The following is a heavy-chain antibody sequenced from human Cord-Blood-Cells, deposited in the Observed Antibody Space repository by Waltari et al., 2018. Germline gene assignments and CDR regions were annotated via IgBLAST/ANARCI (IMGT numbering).Heavy chain of an antibody. CDR3: ARDERVAAAGTS. CDR2: IIPIFGTA. J-gene: IGHJ4*02. V-gene: IGHV1-69*12. CDR1: GGSFIRYA. Sequence: QVQLVQSVAEVKKPGSSVKVSCKASGGSFIRYAIRWVRQAPGQGLEWMGGIIPIFGTANYAQKFQGRVTITADESTSTAYMELSSLRSEDTAVYYCARDERVAAAGTSWGQGTLVTVSS. D-gene: IGHD6-13*01.